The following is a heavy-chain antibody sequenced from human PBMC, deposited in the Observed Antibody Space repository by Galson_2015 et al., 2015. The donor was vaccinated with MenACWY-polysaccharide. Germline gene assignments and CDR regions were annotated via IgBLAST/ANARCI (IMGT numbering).Heavy chain of an antibody. CDR3: AREGSRIVFHAFDT. J-gene: IGHJ3*02. CDR2: IQYDGTNK. Sequence: SLRLSCAASTVTFRGSGMHWVRQAPGKGLEWVAVIQYDGTNKVYADSVKGRFTISRDNSRNTLYLEMNSLRAEDTAVYYCAREGSRIVFHAFDTWGQGTMVTVSS. D-gene: IGHD2-15*01. V-gene: IGHV3-33*01. CDR1: TVTFRGSG.